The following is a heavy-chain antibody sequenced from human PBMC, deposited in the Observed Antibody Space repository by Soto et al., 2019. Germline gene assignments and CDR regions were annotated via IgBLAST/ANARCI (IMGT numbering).Heavy chain of an antibody. V-gene: IGHV2-5*02. CDR1: GLSLSTNGVG. Sequence: ESGPTLVNPTQTLTLTCTLSGLSLSTNGVGVGWIRQPPGKALEWLALIYLDDDKRYSPSLKSRLTITKDTSKNQVVLTMTNMAPVDTATYYCVHRKPELYLALWGQGALVTVSS. D-gene: IGHD1-7*01. J-gene: IGHJ4*02. CDR2: IYLDDDK. CDR3: VHRKPELYLAL.